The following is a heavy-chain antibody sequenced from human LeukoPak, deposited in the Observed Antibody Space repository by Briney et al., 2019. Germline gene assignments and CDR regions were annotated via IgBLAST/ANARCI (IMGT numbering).Heavy chain of an antibody. J-gene: IGHJ4*02. CDR3: ARDLTRGAPDYFDN. V-gene: IGHV3-30*03. Sequence: GGSLRLSCAASGFTFSSYGMHWVRQAPGKGLEWVAVISHDGKVKYYADSVQGRFTISRDDSTNTLSLQMNSLRPDDTAIYYCARDLTRGAPDYFDNWGQGTLVTVSS. D-gene: IGHD3-10*01. CDR1: GFTFSSYG. CDR2: ISHDGKVK.